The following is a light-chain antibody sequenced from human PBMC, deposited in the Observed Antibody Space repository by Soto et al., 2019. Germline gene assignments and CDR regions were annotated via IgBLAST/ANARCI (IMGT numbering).Light chain of an antibody. J-gene: IGKJ1*01. CDR2: DAS. V-gene: IGKV3-11*01. Sequence: EVVVTQSPATLSLSPGERATLSCRASQSVSSYLAWYQQKPGQAPRLLIYDASNRATGIPSRFSGSGSGTEFTLTISSLQPDDFATYYCQQYMSYSFGQGTKVDIK. CDR1: QSVSSY. CDR3: QQYMSYS.